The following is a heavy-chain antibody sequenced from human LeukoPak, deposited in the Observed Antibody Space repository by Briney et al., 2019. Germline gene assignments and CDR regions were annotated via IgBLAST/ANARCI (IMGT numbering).Heavy chain of an antibody. J-gene: IGHJ4*02. CDR2: ISGDGSTP. CDR3: TKEFYGDYL. D-gene: IGHD4-17*01. CDR1: GFTFSNYW. V-gene: IGHV3-74*01. Sequence: GGSLRLSCAASGFTFSNYWMHWVRQAPGKGLVWVSRISGDGSTPRYADSVKGRFTISRDNAKNTLYLQMNSLRVEDTAVYYCTKEFYGDYLWGQGTLVTVSP.